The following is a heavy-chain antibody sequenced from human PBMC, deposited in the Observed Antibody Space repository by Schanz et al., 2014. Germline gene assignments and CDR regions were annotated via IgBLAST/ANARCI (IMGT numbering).Heavy chain of an antibody. Sequence: EVQLLDSGGGLVQPGGSLRLSCAASGFTFSTYAMSWVRQAPGKGLEWVSAISGSGGSTYYADSVKGRFTISRDNSKNTLYLQMNSLRAEDTAVYYCAKDPSHGDYDYYFDYWRQGTLVTVSS. D-gene: IGHD3-22*01. J-gene: IGHJ4*02. CDR3: AKDPSHGDYDYYFDY. CDR1: GFTFSTYA. V-gene: IGHV3-23*01. CDR2: ISGSGGST.